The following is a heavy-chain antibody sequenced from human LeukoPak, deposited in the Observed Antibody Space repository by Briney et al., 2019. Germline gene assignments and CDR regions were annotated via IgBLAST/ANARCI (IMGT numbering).Heavy chain of an antibody. Sequence: PGRSLRLSCAASGFTFSSYGMHWVRQAPGKGLEWVAVISYDGSNKYYADSVKGRFTISRDNSKNTLYLQMNSLRAEDTAVYYCAKDAQTTVVTSYYFDYWGQGTLVTVSS. CDR1: GFTFSSYG. CDR3: AKDAQTTVVTSYYFDY. CDR2: ISYDGSNK. J-gene: IGHJ4*02. D-gene: IGHD4-23*01. V-gene: IGHV3-30*18.